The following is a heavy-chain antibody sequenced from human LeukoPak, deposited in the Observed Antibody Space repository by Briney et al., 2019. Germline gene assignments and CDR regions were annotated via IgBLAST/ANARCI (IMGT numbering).Heavy chain of an antibody. CDR1: GFTFTAYT. Sequence: GGSLRLSCAASGFTFTAYTINWVRQAPGKGLEWVSYISGSTTDIYYADSVKGRFTISRDNAKNSLYLQMNSLRAEDTALYYCARGVGAFDYWGQGTLVTVSS. CDR2: ISGSTTDI. CDR3: ARGVGAFDY. J-gene: IGHJ4*02. D-gene: IGHD1-26*01. V-gene: IGHV3-21*04.